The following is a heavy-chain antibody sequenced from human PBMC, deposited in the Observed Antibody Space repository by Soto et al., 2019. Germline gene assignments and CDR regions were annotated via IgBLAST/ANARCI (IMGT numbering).Heavy chain of an antibody. D-gene: IGHD2-15*01. CDR3: ARAASCSAGDCYHFGY. J-gene: IGHJ4*02. V-gene: IGHV3-23*01. Sequence: GGSLRLSCAASGFAFSSYAMSWVRQAPGKGLEWVSAIGTSYGSTYYAASVKGRFTISRDNSKNTLFLQMDSPRAEDTAMYFCARAASCSAGDCYHFGYCGQRAPVTVSS. CDR1: GFAFSSYA. CDR2: IGTSYGST.